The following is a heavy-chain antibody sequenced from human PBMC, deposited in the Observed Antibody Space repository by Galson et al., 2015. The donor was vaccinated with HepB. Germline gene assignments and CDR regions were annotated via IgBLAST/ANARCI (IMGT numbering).Heavy chain of an antibody. CDR2: TYWNDDK. Sequence: PALVKPTQTLTLTCTLSGFSLATSGVGLGWIRQPPGKALEWLALTYWNDDKRFSPSLKNRLTITKDTSKNQVALTVANADPVDTATYYCVLTYYDFWNGYYARAPSKWGQGILVTVSS. CDR1: GFSLATSGVG. D-gene: IGHD3/OR15-3a*01. J-gene: IGHJ4*02. V-gene: IGHV2-5*01. CDR3: VLTYYDFWNGYYARAPSK.